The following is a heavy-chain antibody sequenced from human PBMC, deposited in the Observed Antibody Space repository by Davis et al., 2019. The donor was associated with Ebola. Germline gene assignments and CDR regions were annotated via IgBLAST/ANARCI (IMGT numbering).Heavy chain of an antibody. CDR2: IKSKSDGGTT. CDR3: VRDPALVVTGGGWFFGL. CDR1: GFTFSDAW. J-gene: IGHJ2*01. D-gene: IGHD2-21*02. V-gene: IGHV3-15*01. Sequence: GGSLRLSCAASGFTFSDAWMSWVRQAPGKGLEWVGRIKSKSDGGTTDYAALVKGRFTVSRDDSIQTLYLQMNSLRAEDTAVYYCVRDPALVVTGGGWFFGLWGRGTLVTVSS.